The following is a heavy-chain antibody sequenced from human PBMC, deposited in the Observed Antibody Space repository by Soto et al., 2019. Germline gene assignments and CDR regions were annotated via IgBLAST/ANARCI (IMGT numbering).Heavy chain of an antibody. CDR1: GDSVSSNSAA. CDR2: TYYRSMGYN. V-gene: IGHV6-1*01. J-gene: IGHJ5*02. CDR3: ARVLCGISCCFRQSPCFAP. Sequence: SQTLSLPCAISGDSVSSNSAAWNWIRQSPSRGLEWLGRTYYRSMGYNHYTLSVKSRISLSPDTSTNQCSLQLNSVSPEDTAVYYSARVLCGISCCFRQSPCFAPWGQGPRATVSP. D-gene: IGHD2-2*01.